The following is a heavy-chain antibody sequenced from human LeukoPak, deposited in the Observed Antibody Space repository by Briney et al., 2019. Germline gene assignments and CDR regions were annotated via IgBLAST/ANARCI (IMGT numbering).Heavy chain of an antibody. CDR3: ARDPSPYFDY. V-gene: IGHV3-7*01. CDR1: GFIFSSYA. J-gene: IGHJ4*02. CDR2: IKQDGSEK. Sequence: GGSLRLSCAASGFIFSSYAMSWVRQAPGKGLEGVANIKQDGSEKFYVDSVKGRFTISRDNAKNSLYLQMNSLRAEDTAVYYCARDPSPYFDYWGQGTLVTVSS.